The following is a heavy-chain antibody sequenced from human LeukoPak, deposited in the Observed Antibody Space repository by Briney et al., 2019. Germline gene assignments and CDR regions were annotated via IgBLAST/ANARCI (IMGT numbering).Heavy chain of an antibody. Sequence: QPGGSLRLSCADSGFTFSRSWMTCVRQAPGKGLEWVANIKEDGSAQNYVDSVKGRFTISRDNAKNTLYLEMKSLRAEDTAVYYCARDAGYDRFDYWGQGTLVTVSS. CDR3: ARDAGYDRFDY. D-gene: IGHD3-22*01. CDR2: IKEDGSAQ. J-gene: IGHJ4*02. V-gene: IGHV3-7*05. CDR1: GFTFSRSW.